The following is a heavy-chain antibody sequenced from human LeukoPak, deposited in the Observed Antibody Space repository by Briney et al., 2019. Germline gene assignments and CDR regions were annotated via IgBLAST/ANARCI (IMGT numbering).Heavy chain of an antibody. CDR3: ARLTTVTSFDY. V-gene: IGHV4-31*03. CDR2: IYNTGST. Sequence: SQTLSLTCTVSGGSISSGGYYWSWIRQHPGKGLEWITYIYNTGSTYYNPSLKSRVTKTVYTSKNQFSLKLSSVTAADTAVYYCARLTTVTSFDYWGQGTLVTVSS. D-gene: IGHD4-17*01. J-gene: IGHJ4*02. CDR1: GGSISSGGYY.